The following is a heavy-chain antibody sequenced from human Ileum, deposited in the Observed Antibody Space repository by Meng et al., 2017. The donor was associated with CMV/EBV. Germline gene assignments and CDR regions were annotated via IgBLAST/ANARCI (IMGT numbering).Heavy chain of an antibody. J-gene: IGHJ4*02. Sequence: GGSLRLSCAASGFAVSSTYMTWIRQAPGKGLEWVSVLYPGGSIYYADSVQGRVTISRDTSTNTLFLHMNSLRVDDTALYYCTRELRREQRWLRALAYWGRGTLVTVSS. V-gene: IGHV3-66*02. D-gene: IGHD5-18*01. CDR1: GFAVSSTY. CDR2: LYPGGSI. CDR3: TRELRREQRWLRALAY.